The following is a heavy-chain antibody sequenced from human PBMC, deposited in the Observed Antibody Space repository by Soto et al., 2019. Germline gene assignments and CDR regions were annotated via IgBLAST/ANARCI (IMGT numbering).Heavy chain of an antibody. V-gene: IGHV3-53*01. CDR3: ARHRHPRGTVGATSPLDP. J-gene: IGHJ5*02. CDR1: GFSVSSNY. CDR2: HYSGGST. Sequence: GGSLRLSCAISGFSVSSNYLNWVRQAPGKGLEWVSVHYSGGSTYYADSVQGRFTISRDKSNNTLYLQMRRVRAEDTAVYFCARHRHPRGTVGATSPLDPWGQGTQVTVSS. D-gene: IGHD1-26*01.